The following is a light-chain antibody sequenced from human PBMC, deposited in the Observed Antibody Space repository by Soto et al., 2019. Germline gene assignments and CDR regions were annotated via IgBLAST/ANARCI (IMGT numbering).Light chain of an antibody. CDR2: AAS. Sequence: EIVMTQSPATLSVAPGERATLSCRARESISNNVSCYQQKPGQAPRLLIYAASTRAIAIPARFSGSGSGTEFTLTISSLQSEDIALYYCEQYNNWPWTFGPGTKVEIK. CDR1: ESISNN. J-gene: IGKJ1*01. V-gene: IGKV3-15*01. CDR3: EQYNNWPWT.